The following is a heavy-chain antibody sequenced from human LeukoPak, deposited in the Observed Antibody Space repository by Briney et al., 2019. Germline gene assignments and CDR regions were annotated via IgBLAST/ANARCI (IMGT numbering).Heavy chain of an antibody. V-gene: IGHV3-23*01. CDR1: GFTFSIYT. Sequence: GGSLRLSYAASGFTFSIYTMSWVRQAPGKGLEWVSGISASGGSTYYADSVKGRFTISRDNSKNTLSLQMNSLRADDTAIYYCAKDEAAGTPNFFDSWAREPWSPSPQ. CDR3: AKDEAAGTPNFFDS. J-gene: IGHJ4*02. D-gene: IGHD6-13*01. CDR2: ISASGGST.